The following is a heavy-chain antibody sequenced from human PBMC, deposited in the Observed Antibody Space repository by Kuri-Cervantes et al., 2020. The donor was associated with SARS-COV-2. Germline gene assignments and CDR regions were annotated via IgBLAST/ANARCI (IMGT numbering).Heavy chain of an antibody. D-gene: IGHD6-13*01. J-gene: IGHJ6*03. CDR1: GFTFSSYW. CDR3: ARDPAAGLYYYYMDV. V-gene: IGHV3-7*01. Sequence: GGSLRLSCAASGFTFSSYWMSWVRQAPGKGLEWVANIKQDGSEKYYVDSVKGRFTISRDNAKNSLYPQMNSLRAEDTAVYYCARDPAAGLYYYYMDVWGKGTTVTVSS. CDR2: IKQDGSEK.